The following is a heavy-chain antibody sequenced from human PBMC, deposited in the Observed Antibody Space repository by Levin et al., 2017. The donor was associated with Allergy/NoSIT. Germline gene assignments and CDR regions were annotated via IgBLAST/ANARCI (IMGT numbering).Heavy chain of an antibody. CDR3: ARDPSAVSSGY. J-gene: IGHJ4*02. CDR1: GFTVSNYS. D-gene: IGHD6-13*01. V-gene: IGHV3-21*01. Sequence: GGSLRLSCAASGFTVSNYSMNWVRQAPGKGLEWVSSITCRSSNIYYADSVKGRFTISRDNAKNSLYLQMNSLRAEDTAVYYCARDPSAVSSGYWGQGTLVPDSS. CDR2: ITCRSSNI.